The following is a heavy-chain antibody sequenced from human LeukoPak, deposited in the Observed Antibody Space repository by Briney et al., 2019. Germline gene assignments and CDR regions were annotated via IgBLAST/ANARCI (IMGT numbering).Heavy chain of an antibody. CDR2: IIPIFRTA. CDR3: ARGWDYDSGGRPTAYVY. Sequence: SVKVSCKASGGTFSNYAINWVRQAPGPGLEWMGGIIPIFRTANYAQKFQGRVTIIADESTSTVYMELNSLKSEDTAVYYCARGWDYDSGGRPTAYVYWGQGTLVTVSS. J-gene: IGHJ4*02. V-gene: IGHV1-69*13. D-gene: IGHD3-22*01. CDR1: GGTFSNYA.